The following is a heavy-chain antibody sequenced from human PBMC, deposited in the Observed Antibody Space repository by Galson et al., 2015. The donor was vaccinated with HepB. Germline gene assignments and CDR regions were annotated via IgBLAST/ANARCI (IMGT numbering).Heavy chain of an antibody. CDR3: ARLHSSGPGDY. Sequence: TLSLTCTVSGGSISSGSYYWSWIRQPAGKGLEWIGRIYTSGSTNYNPSLKNRVTISVDTSKNQFSLKLSSVTAADTAVYYCARLHSSGPGDYWGQGTLVTVSS. CDR2: IYTSGST. D-gene: IGHD3-22*01. CDR1: GGSISSGSYY. J-gene: IGHJ4*02. V-gene: IGHV4-61*02.